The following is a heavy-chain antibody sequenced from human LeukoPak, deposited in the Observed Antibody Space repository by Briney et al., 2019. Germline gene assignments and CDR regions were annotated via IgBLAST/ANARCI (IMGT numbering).Heavy chain of an antibody. J-gene: IGHJ3*01. CDR2: IDDGGNT. CDR1: GGSFSDYF. CDR3: ARFSRITWGDWGDAFDP. D-gene: IGHD2-21*02. V-gene: IGHV4-34*01. Sequence: PSETLSLMCSVYGGSFSDYFWSWIRQPPGKGLEWIGEIDDGGNTNYNPSLMSRVIVSMEKSKKQFSLVMRSMTAADTAVYYCARFSRITWGDWGDAFDPWGQGATVIVSS.